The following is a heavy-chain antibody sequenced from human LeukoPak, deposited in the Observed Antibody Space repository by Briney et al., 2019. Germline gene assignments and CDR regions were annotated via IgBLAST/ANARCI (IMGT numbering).Heavy chain of an antibody. J-gene: IGHJ4*02. Sequence: PGGSLRLSCAASGFTFDDYAMHWVRQAPGKGLEWVSLISWHGGRTYYADSVKGRFTISRDNSKNSLYLQMSSLRPEDTAFYYCAKDKGDATTNAYFDYWGQGTLVTVSS. CDR2: ISWHGGRT. CDR3: AKDKGDATTNAYFDY. CDR1: GFTFDDYA. D-gene: IGHD1-1*01. V-gene: IGHV3-43D*03.